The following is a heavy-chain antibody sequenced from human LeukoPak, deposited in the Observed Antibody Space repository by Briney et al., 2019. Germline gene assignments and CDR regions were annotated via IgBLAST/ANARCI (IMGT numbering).Heavy chain of an antibody. D-gene: IGHD3-22*01. V-gene: IGHV3-30*18. CDR2: ISYDGTNK. CDR1: GFTFSSLG. CDR3: AKEATFYYDSGGYYFSY. Sequence: GGSLRLSCAASGFTFSSLGMHWVRQAPGKGLEWVACISYDGTNKYYADSVKGRFTISRDNSKNTLYLQMNSLRAEDTAVYYCAKEATFYYDSGGYYFSYWGQGTLVTVSS. J-gene: IGHJ4*02.